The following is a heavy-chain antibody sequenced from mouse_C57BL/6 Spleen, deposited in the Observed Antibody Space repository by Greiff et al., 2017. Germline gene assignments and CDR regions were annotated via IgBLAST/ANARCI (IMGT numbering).Heavy chain of an antibody. V-gene: IGHV5-16*01. J-gene: IGHJ2*01. CDR2: INYDGSST. D-gene: IGHD2-3*01. CDR1: GFTFSDYY. CDR3: ARDDGYYRGFDY. Sequence: EVQLQESEGGLVQPGSSMKLSCTASGFTFSDYYMAWVRQVPEKGLEWVANINYDGSSTYYLDSLRSRFIISRDNAKNILYLQMSSLKSEDTATYYCARDDGYYRGFDYWGQGTTLTVSS.